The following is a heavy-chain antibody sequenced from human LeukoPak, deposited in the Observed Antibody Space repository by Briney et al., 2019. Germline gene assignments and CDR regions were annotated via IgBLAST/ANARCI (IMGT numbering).Heavy chain of an antibody. J-gene: IGHJ5*02. CDR1: GYTFTVYY. CDR3: ARLRVGRLRGNNWFDP. V-gene: IGHV1-2*02. Sequence: ASVTVSCTASGYTFTVYYMHWVRQVPGQGLEWVGWINPNSGGTNYAQKFQGRVTMTRDTSISTAYMELSRLRSDDTAVYYCARLRVGRLRGNNWFDPWGQGTLVTVSS. CDR2: INPNSGGT. D-gene: IGHD5/OR15-5a*01.